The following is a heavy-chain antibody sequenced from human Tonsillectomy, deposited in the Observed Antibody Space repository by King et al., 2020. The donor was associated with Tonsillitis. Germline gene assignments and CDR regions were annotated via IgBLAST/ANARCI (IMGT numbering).Heavy chain of an antibody. J-gene: IGHJ3*02. CDR3: ARETPGDYGDYYHAFDI. CDR1: GGSISSYY. D-gene: IGHD4-17*01. CDR2: IYYSGST. Sequence: VQLQESGPGLVKPSETLSLTCTVSGGSISSYYWSWIRQPPGKGLEWIGYIYYSGSTNYNPSLTSRVTISVDTSKNQFSLKLSSVTAADTAVYYCARETPGDYGDYYHAFDIWGQGTMVTVSS. V-gene: IGHV4-59*01.